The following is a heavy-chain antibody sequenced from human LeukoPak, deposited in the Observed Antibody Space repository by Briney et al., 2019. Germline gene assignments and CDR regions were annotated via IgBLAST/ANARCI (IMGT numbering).Heavy chain of an antibody. D-gene: IGHD4-11*01. Sequence: SETLSLTCPVSGYSLRSGDYWGWIRPAPGKGLEWIWSIYHSGSTHYNPSLKSRVTISVDTSKNQFSLMLSSVTAADSAVYYCARNRSLTTAPGFDHWGQGTLVTVSS. J-gene: IGHJ4*02. CDR3: ARNRSLTTAPGFDH. V-gene: IGHV4-38-2*01. CDR2: IYHSGST. CDR1: GYSLRSGDY.